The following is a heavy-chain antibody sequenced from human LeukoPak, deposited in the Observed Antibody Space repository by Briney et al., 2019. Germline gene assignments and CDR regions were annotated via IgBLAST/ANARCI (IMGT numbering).Heavy chain of an antibody. D-gene: IGHD1-26*01. CDR1: GFTLSSYA. V-gene: IGHV3-23*01. J-gene: IGHJ4*03. CDR3: ASLSGIVGARYFDS. CDR2: ISASGGHT. Sequence: GGSLRLSCAASGFTLSSYAMSWVRQAPGKGLEWVAIISASGGHTYYADSVKGRFTISRDNSKNTLFLLMNTLRAEDTAVYYCASLSGIVGARYFDSWGQGTLLTVSS.